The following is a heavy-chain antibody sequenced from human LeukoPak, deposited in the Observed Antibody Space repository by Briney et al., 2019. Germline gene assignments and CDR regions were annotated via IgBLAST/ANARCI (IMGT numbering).Heavy chain of an antibody. CDR3: ARGGGYASPIGY. J-gene: IGHJ4*02. CDR1: GGSISSYY. D-gene: IGHD5-12*01. Sequence: SSETLSLTCTVSGGSISSYYCSWIRQPPGKGLEWIGYIHYSGSTNYNPSLKSRVTISVDTSKNQFSLKLSSVTAADTAVYYCARGGGYASPIGYWGQGALVTVSS. CDR2: IHYSGST. V-gene: IGHV4-59*01.